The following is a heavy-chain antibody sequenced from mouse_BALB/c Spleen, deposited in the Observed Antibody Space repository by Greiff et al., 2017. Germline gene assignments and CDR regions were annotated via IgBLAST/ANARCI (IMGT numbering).Heavy chain of an antibody. J-gene: IGHJ3*01. CDR1: GFTFTDYY. V-gene: IGHV7-3*02. CDR2: IRNKANGYTT. CDR3: ARDSPAWFAY. Sequence: EVQGVESGGGLVQPGGSLRLSCATSGFTFTDYYMSWVRQPPGKALEWLGFIRNKANGYTTEYSASVKGRFTISRDNSQSILYLQMNTLRAEDSATYYCARDSPAWFAYRGQGTLVTVSA.